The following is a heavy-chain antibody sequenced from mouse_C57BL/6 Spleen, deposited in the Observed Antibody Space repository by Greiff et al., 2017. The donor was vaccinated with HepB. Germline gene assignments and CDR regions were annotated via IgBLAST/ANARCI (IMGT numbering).Heavy chain of an antibody. J-gene: IGHJ3*01. CDR1: GFSLTSYG. CDR2: IWRGGST. Sequence: VKLVESGPGLVQPSQSLSITCTVSGFSLTSYGVHWVRQSPGKGLEWLGVIWRGGSTDYNAAFMSRLSITKDNSKSQVFFKMNSLQADDTAIFYCAKEEEGFAYWGQGTLVTVSA. CDR3: AKEEEGFAY. V-gene: IGHV2-5*01.